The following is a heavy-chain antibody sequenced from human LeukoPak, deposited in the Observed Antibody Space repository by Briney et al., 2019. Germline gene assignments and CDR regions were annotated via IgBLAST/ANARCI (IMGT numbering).Heavy chain of an antibody. J-gene: IGHJ4*02. CDR3: ARVRRYFDWSLFDY. V-gene: IGHV4-34*01. CDR1: GGSFSGYY. CDR2: INHSGST. Sequence: SETLSLTCAVYGGSFSGYYWSWIRQPPGKGLEWIGEINHSGSTNYNPSLKSRVTISVDTSKNQFSLKLSSVTAADTAVYYCARVRRYFDWSLFDYWGQGTLVTVSS. D-gene: IGHD3-9*01.